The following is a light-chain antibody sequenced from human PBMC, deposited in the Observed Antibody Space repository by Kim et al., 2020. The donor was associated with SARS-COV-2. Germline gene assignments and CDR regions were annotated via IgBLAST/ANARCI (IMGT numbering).Light chain of an antibody. Sequence: SSELTQDPAVSVALGQTVRITCQGDSLRSYYATWYQQKPGQAPVLVIYGKNNRPSGIPDRFSGSNSGNTASLTITGAQAEDEADYYCNSRDSSSNHHWVFGGGTQLTVL. CDR1: SLRSYY. J-gene: IGLJ3*02. V-gene: IGLV3-19*01. CDR3: NSRDSSSNHHWV. CDR2: GKN.